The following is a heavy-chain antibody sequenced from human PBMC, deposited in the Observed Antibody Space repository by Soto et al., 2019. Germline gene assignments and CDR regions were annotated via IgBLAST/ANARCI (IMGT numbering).Heavy chain of an antibody. CDR3: AASCVGCGGFNYYGMDV. V-gene: IGHV4-31*03. Sequence: QVQLQESGPGLVKPSQTLSLTCTVSGGSISSGGYYWSWIRQHPGKGLEWIGYIYYSGSTYYNPSPKSRVTISVDTSKNQSSLTLSSVTAADTAVYYCAASCVGCGGFNYYGMDVWGQGTTVTVSS. CDR1: GGSISSGGYY. CDR2: IYYSGST. J-gene: IGHJ6*02. D-gene: IGHD2-21*01.